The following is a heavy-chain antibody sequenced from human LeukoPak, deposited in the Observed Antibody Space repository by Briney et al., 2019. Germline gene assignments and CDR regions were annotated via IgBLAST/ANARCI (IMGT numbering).Heavy chain of an antibody. V-gene: IGHV4-34*01. CDR3: ARGIVVVPAAMPYYYYYYMDV. D-gene: IGHD2-2*01. CDR2: INHSGST. CDR1: GGSISGYY. Sequence: SETLSLTCTVSGGSISGYYWSWIRQPPGKGLEWIGEINHSGSTNYNPSLKSRVTISVDTSKNQFSLKLSSVTAADTAVYYCARGIVVVPAAMPYYYYYYMDVWGKGTTVTVSS. J-gene: IGHJ6*03.